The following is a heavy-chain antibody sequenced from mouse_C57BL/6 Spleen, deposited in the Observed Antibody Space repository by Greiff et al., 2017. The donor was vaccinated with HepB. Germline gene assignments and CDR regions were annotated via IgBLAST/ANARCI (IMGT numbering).Heavy chain of an antibody. D-gene: IGHD2-2*01. V-gene: IGHV3-1*01. CDR2: ISYSGST. Sequence: EVKLQESGPGMVKPSQSLSLTCTVTGYSITSGYDWHWIRHFPGNKLEWMGYISYSGSTNYNPSLKSRISITHDTSKNHFFLKLNSVTTEDTATYYCARHGYDGVFDYWGQGTTLTVSS. J-gene: IGHJ2*01. CDR1: GYSITSGYD. CDR3: ARHGYDGVFDY.